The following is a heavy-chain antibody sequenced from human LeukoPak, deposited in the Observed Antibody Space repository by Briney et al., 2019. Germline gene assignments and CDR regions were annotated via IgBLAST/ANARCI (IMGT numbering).Heavy chain of an antibody. CDR2: ISSSSSTI. CDR1: GFTFSSYS. V-gene: IGHV3-48*04. Sequence: GGSLRLSCAASGFTFSSYSMNWVRQAPGKGLEWVSYISSSSSTIYYADSVKGRFTISRDNAKNSLYLQMNSLRAEDTAVYYCARDQPPGLWSGCYTPLAYFDYWGQGTLVTVSS. J-gene: IGHJ4*02. CDR3: ARDQPPGLWSGCYTPLAYFDY. D-gene: IGHD3-3*01.